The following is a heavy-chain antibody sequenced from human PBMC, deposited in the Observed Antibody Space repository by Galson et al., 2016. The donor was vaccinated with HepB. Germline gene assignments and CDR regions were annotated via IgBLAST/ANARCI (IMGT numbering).Heavy chain of an antibody. CDR1: GGSISSADYY. CDR3: ARVQDLVSTAFDY. Sequence: TLSLTCTVSGGSISSADYYWSWIRQHPGKGLEWIGYVYHSGRTYYNPSLESRATISIDTSKYQFYLKLNSVTAADTPVYYCARVQDLVSTAFDYWGQGTLVTVSA. V-gene: IGHV4-31*03. D-gene: IGHD5/OR15-5a*01. J-gene: IGHJ4*02. CDR2: VYHSGRT.